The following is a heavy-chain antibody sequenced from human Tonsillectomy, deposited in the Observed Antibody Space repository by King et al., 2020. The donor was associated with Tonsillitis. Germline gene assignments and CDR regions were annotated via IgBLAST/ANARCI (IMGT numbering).Heavy chain of an antibody. CDR1: GFTFDDYG. J-gene: IGHJ3*01. CDR3: ARSRLFGGLILYAFDF. Sequence: VQLVESGGGVVRPGGSLRLSCAASGFTFDDYGMSWVRQAPGKGLEWVSGINWYGGSTGYADSVKDRFTISRDNAKNSLYLQMNRLRAEDTALYYCARSRLFGGLILYAFDFWGQGTMVTVSS. CDR2: INWYGGST. V-gene: IGHV3-20*04. D-gene: IGHD3-16*01.